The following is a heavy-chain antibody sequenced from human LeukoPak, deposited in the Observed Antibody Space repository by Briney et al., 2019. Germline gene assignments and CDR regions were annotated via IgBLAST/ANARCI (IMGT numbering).Heavy chain of an antibody. CDR3: AREGALGYYYYMDV. V-gene: IGHV3-21*01. J-gene: IGHJ6*03. CDR2: ISSSSSYI. D-gene: IGHD7-27*01. CDR1: GFTFSSYS. Sequence: GGSLRLSCAASGFTFSSYSMNWVRQAPGKGLEWVSSISSSSSYIYYADSVKGRFTISRDNAKNSLYLQMNSLRAEDTAVYYCAREGALGYYYYMDVWGKGTTVTVSS.